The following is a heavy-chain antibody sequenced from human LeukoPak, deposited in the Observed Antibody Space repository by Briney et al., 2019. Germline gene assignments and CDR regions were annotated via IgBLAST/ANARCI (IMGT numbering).Heavy chain of an antibody. J-gene: IGHJ5*02. V-gene: IGHV3-11*05. CDR2: ISSSSSYT. Sequence: GGSLRLSCAASGFTFTDYYMSWIRQAPGKGLEWVSYISSSSSYTNYADSVKGRFTISRDNAKNSLYLQMNSLRAEDTAVYYCAREYDDCSSGSCYSSWFDPWGQGTLVTVSS. CDR1: GFTFTDYY. CDR3: AREYDDCSSGSCYSSWFDP. D-gene: IGHD2-15*01.